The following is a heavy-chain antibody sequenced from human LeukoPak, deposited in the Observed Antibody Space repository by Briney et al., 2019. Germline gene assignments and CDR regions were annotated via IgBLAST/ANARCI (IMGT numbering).Heavy chain of an antibody. CDR3: ASSGSYRFDY. Sequence: PGGSLRLSCAASGFTFSSYSMNWVRQAPGKGLEWVSHITASGTAMLYADSVKGRFTISRDNAKNSLYLQMNSLRDEDMAVYYCASSGSYRFDYWGQGTLVTVSS. CDR1: GFTFSSYS. D-gene: IGHD1-26*01. J-gene: IGHJ4*02. CDR2: ITASGTAM. V-gene: IGHV3-48*02.